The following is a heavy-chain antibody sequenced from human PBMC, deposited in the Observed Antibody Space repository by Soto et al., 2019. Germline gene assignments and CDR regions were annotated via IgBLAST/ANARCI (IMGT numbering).Heavy chain of an antibody. V-gene: IGHV1-18*01. D-gene: IGHD5-12*01. CDR2: ISAYNGNT. Sequence: ASVKVSCRASGYTFTSYGISWVRQAPGQGLEWMGWISAYNGNTNYAQKLQGRVTMTTDTSTSTAYMELRSLRSDDTAVYYCARLRGYSGYDYFDYWGQGTLVTVSS. CDR3: ARLRGYSGYDYFDY. J-gene: IGHJ4*02. CDR1: GYTFTSYG.